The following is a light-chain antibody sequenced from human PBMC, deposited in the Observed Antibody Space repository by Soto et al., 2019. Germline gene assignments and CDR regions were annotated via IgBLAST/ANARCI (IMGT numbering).Light chain of an antibody. CDR3: CSYTTNIAPYV. J-gene: IGLJ1*01. V-gene: IGLV2-14*03. CDR1: SHDIGNGYDS. Sequence: QSVLTQPASVSGSPGQSITISCTGTSHDIGNGYDSVSWYQQHPGKAPKLIIHDVVNRPSGVSSRFSGSKSGNTASLTISGLQAEDEADYYCCSYTTNIAPYVFGTGTKVTVL. CDR2: DVV.